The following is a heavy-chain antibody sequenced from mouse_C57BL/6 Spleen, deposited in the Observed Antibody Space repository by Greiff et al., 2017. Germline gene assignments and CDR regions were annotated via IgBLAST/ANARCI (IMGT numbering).Heavy chain of an antibody. CDR3: ARDTMVTPYYFDD. Sequence: QVQLQQPGAELVKPGASVKLSCTASGYTFTSYCMQWVKQRPGQGLEWIGEIDPSDSYTNYNQQFKGKATLTVDPSSNTAYMQLSSLTSEDSAVYYCARDTMVTPYYFDDWGQGTTLTVAS. CDR1: GYTFTSYC. CDR2: IDPSDSYT. D-gene: IGHD2-2*01. V-gene: IGHV1-50*01. J-gene: IGHJ2*01.